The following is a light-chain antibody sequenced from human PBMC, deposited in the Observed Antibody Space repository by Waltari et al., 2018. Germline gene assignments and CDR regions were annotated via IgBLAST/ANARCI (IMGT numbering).Light chain of an antibody. V-gene: IGLV1-47*01. CDR3: ATRDEGPTVV. Sequence: QSVLTQPPSASGTPGQSVTIPCSGSLSNIGPHYVYWYQQLPGTAPKPLIYLTHQRPSGVPDRFSASKSGTSASLAISGLRFEDEGDYYCATRDEGPTVVFGGGTKVTVL. J-gene: IGLJ2*01. CDR1: LSNIGPHY. CDR2: LTH.